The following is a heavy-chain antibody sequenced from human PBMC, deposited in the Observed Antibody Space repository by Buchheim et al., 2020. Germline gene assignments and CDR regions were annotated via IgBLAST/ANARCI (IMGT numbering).Heavy chain of an antibody. V-gene: IGHV4-59*01. J-gene: IGHJ4*02. CDR2: IYYSGST. D-gene: IGHD2-15*01. CDR1: GGSISSYY. Sequence: QVQLQESGPGLVKPSETLSLTCTVSGGSISSYYWSWIRQPPGKGLEWIGYIYYSGSTNYNPSLKSRVTISVDTSKNQFSLKLSSVTAADTAVYYCARGLGYCSGGSCYYYFDYWGQRTL. CDR3: ARGLGYCSGGSCYYYFDY.